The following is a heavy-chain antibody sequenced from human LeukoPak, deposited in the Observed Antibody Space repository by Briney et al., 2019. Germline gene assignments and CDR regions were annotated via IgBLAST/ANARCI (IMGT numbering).Heavy chain of an antibody. CDR1: GFTLSNYG. D-gene: IGHD2-15*01. CDR2: ISSSGSDI. J-gene: IGHJ4*02. V-gene: IGHV3-48*03. CDR3: AKDRPTRRYCSGGSCYSRYFDY. Sequence: GGSLRLSCAASGFTLSNYGMHWVRQAPGKGLEWVSYISSSGSDIYYADSVKGRFTISRDNAKNSLYLHMNSLRAEDTAVYYCAKDRPTRRYCSGGSCYSRYFDYWGQGTLVTVSS.